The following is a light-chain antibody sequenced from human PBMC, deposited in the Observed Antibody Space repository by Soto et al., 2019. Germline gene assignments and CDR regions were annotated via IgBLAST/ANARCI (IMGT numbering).Light chain of an antibody. Sequence: EVVLTQSPATLSLSPGERATLSCRTSQSVNIYLAWYQQKPGQAPRLLIYDAAYRATGIPARFSGSGSGTYFTLFISSLEPEDSAVYYCHHRRQCPVYGFGQGTKLEIK. CDR3: HHRRQCPVYG. CDR1: QSVNIY. V-gene: IGKV3-11*01. J-gene: IGKJ2*03. CDR2: DAA.